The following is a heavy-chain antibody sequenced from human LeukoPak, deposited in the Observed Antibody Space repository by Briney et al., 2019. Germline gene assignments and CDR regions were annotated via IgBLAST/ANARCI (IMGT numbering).Heavy chain of an antibody. CDR3: ARPTRQWRDDAFDI. CDR2: IYYSGST. D-gene: IGHD6-19*01. CDR1: GGSISSSSYY. J-gene: IGHJ3*02. Sequence: SETLSLTCTVSGGSISSSSYYWGWIRQPPGKGLEWIGSIYYSGSTYYNPSLKSRVTISVDTSKNQFSLKLSSVTAADTAVYYCARPTRQWRDDAFDIWGQGTMVTVSS. V-gene: IGHV4-39*01.